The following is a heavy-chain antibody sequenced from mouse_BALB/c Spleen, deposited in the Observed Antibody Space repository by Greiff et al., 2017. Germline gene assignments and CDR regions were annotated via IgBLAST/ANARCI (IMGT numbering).Heavy chain of an antibody. J-gene: IGHJ2*01. CDR2: IDPANGNT. CDR3: STSFDY. V-gene: IGHV14-3*02. Sequence: VQLQQSGAELVKPGASVKLSCTASGFNIKDTYMHWVKQRPEQGLEWIGRIDPANGNTKYDPKFQGKATITADTSSNTAYLQLSSLTSEDTAVYYSSTSFDYWGQGTTLTVSS. D-gene: IGHD2-1*01. CDR1: GFNIKDTY.